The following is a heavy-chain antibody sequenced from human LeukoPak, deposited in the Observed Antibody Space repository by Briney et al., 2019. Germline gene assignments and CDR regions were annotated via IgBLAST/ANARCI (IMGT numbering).Heavy chain of an antibody. Sequence: SETLSLTCTVSGVSISSYYWSWIRQPPGKGLEWIGGISYSGSSTYNPSLKSRVTISVDTSKNQFSLKVTSVTAADTAVYYCARGVTTGLDWFDPWGQGTLVTVSS. CDR1: GVSISSYY. CDR3: ARGVTTGLDWFDP. V-gene: IGHV4-59*01. CDR2: ISYSGSS. D-gene: IGHD2-21*02. J-gene: IGHJ5*02.